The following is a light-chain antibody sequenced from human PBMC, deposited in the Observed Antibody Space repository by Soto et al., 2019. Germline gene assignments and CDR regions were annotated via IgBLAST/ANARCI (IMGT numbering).Light chain of an antibody. Sequence: EKVLKHSLAALSLYPGEGATLSCRASQSVSSFLAWYQQKPGQAPRLLIYDASNRATGIPARFSGSGSGTDFTLTISSLEPEDFAVYYCQQHTNWPLTFGGGTKVDIK. CDR3: QQHTNWPLT. CDR2: DAS. J-gene: IGKJ4*01. V-gene: IGKV3-11*01. CDR1: QSVSSF.